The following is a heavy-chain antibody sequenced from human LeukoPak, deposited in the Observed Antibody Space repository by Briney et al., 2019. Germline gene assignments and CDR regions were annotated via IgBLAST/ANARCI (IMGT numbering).Heavy chain of an antibody. CDR1: GGSISNGGYY. CDR2: IYDSGTT. Sequence: SETLSLTCTVSGGSISNGGYYWSWIRQHPGKGLEWIGCIYDSGTTYYSPALQSRVTISVDTSDNKVSLKLRSLTAADTAVYYCARGGDRRGFDYWGQGTLVTVSS. D-gene: IGHD1-14*01. J-gene: IGHJ4*02. V-gene: IGHV4-31*03. CDR3: ARGGDRRGFDY.